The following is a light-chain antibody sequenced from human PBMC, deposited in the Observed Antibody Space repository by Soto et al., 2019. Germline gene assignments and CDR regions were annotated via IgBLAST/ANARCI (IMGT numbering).Light chain of an antibody. V-gene: IGKV3-20*01. Sequence: EIVLTQSPGTLSLSPGERATLSCRASQSVSSGYLTWYQHKPGQAPRLLIYDASNRATGIPDRFSGSGSGTDFTLTISRLEPEDFAVYYCQQYADSPSTFGQGTKVEIK. CDR3: QQYADSPST. J-gene: IGKJ1*01. CDR1: QSVSSGY. CDR2: DAS.